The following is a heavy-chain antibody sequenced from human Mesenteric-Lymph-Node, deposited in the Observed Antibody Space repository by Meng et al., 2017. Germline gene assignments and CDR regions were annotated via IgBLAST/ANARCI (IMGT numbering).Heavy chain of an antibody. V-gene: IGHV4-4*02. CDR1: GGSISSSHW. D-gene: IGHD6-19*01. CDR2: IYHSGGT. J-gene: IGHJ4*02. Sequence: QGQLQESGPGLVKPSGTLSFTCAVSGGSISSSHWWSWVRQPPGKGLEWIGEIYHSGGTNYNPSLRGRVTISLDKSKKQFSLTLRSVTAADTAVYYCARDPYATGWAGWGQGTLVTVSS. CDR3: ARDPYATGWAG.